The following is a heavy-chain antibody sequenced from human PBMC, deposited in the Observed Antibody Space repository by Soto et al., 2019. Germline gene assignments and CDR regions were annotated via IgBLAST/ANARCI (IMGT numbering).Heavy chain of an antibody. Sequence: QVQLVESGGGVVQPGRSLRLSCAASGFTFSSYGMHWVRQAPGKGLEWVAVIWYDGSNKYYADSVKGRFTISRDNSKNTLYLQMNSLRAEDTAVYYCAREPYKVGATSGDAFDIWGQGTMVTVSS. D-gene: IGHD1-26*01. CDR2: IWYDGSNK. CDR1: GFTFSSYG. V-gene: IGHV3-33*01. CDR3: AREPYKVGATSGDAFDI. J-gene: IGHJ3*02.